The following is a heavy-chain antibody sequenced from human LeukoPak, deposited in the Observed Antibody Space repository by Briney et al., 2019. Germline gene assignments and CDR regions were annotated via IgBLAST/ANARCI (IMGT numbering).Heavy chain of an antibody. V-gene: IGHV4-4*07. CDR1: GDSISDDY. CDR2: IHSGGTT. D-gene: IGHD4-17*01. J-gene: IGHJ3*02. Sequence: SETLSLTCTVSGDSISDDYYTWMRQPAGKGLEWIGRIHSGGTTNYNPSLMSRVTLSIDKSKKHISLRLTSVTAADTALYYCARMYGDYDAFDIWGQGTMVTVSS. CDR3: ARMYGDYDAFDI.